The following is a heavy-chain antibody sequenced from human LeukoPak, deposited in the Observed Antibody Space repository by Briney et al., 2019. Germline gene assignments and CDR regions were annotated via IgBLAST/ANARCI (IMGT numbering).Heavy chain of an antibody. CDR1: GFTFSNAW. D-gene: IGHD3-16*02. Sequence: GGSLRLSCAASGFTFSNAWMSWVRQAPGKGLEWVGRIRSKTDGGTTDYAAPVKGRFTISRDDSKNTLYLQMNSLKTEDTAVYYCTTAVTFGGVIVIPHDYWGQGTLVTVSS. J-gene: IGHJ4*02. CDR2: IRSKTDGGTT. V-gene: IGHV3-15*01. CDR3: TTAVTFGGVIVIPHDY.